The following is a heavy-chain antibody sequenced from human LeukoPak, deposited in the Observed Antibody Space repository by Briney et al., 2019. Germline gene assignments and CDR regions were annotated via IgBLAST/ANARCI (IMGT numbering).Heavy chain of an antibody. V-gene: IGHV3-30-3*01. CDR1: GFPLRRYA. J-gene: IGHJ4*02. CDR2: ISYDGSNK. Sequence: GSLGLSCSGSGFPLRRYAMHRGRPAPGKGLEWVAVISYDGSNKYYADSVKGRFTISRDNSKNTLYLQMNSLRAEDTAVYYCARDVEMAHWGQGTLVTVSS. CDR3: ARDVEMAH. D-gene: IGHD5-24*01.